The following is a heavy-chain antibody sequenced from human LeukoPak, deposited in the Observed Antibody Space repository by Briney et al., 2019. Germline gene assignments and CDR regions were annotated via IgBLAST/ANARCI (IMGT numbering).Heavy chain of an antibody. V-gene: IGHV3-74*01. Sequence: GGSLRLSCVASGFTFSSYWMHWVRQDPRKGLVWVSRINGDGRNINYADSVRGRFTISRDNAKNTLYLQMNSLRAEDTAVYYCASLVVSCASVLGSGGSCYSRATEDYWGQGTLVTVSS. D-gene: IGHD2-15*01. CDR2: INGDGRNI. CDR1: GFTFSSYW. CDR3: ASLVVSCASVLGSGGSCYSRATEDY. J-gene: IGHJ4*02.